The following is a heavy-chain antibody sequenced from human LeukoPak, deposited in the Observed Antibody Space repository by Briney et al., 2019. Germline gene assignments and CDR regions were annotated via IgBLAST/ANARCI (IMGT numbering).Heavy chain of an antibody. Sequence: ASVKVSCKASGYTFTGYYMHWVRQAPGQGLEWMGWINPNSGDTKYAQKFQGRVTMTRDTSISTAYMELSRLTSDDAAVYYCGLSQVAAAVLDYWGQGTLVTVSS. CDR2: INPNSGDT. V-gene: IGHV1-2*02. CDR1: GYTFTGYY. CDR3: GLSQVAAAVLDY. J-gene: IGHJ4*02. D-gene: IGHD6-13*01.